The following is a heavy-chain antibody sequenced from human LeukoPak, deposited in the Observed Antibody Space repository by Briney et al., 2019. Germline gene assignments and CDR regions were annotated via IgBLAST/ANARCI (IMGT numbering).Heavy chain of an antibody. V-gene: IGHV4-59*01. D-gene: IGHD2-2*02. J-gene: IGHJ3*02. CDR3: ARHYCSTTRCYSGFDM. CDR2: IYYSGST. Sequence: PSETLSLTCTVSGGSISSYYWSWIRQPPGKGLEWIGHIYYSGSTNYNPSLKSRVTISVDTSKNQFPLKLSSVTAADTAVYYCARHYCSTTRCYSGFDMWGQGTMVAVSS. CDR1: GGSISSYY.